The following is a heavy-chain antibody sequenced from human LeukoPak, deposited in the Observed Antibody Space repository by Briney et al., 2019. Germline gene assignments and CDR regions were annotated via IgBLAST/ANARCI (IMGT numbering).Heavy chain of an antibody. J-gene: IGHJ4*02. CDR3: ARGGMWFGELS. Sequence: SETLSLTCAVSGGSISSGGYSWSWIRQAPGKGLEWIGYIYHSGSTYYNPSLKSRVTISVDRSKNQFSLKLSSVTAADTAVYYCARGGMWFGELSWGQGTLVTVSS. D-gene: IGHD3-10*01. CDR1: GGSISSGGYS. V-gene: IGHV4-30-2*01. CDR2: IYHSGST.